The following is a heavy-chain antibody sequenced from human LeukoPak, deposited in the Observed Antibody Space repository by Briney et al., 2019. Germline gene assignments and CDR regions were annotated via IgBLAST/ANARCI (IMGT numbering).Heavy chain of an antibody. CDR3: AKAGDSTVVVPAANHFDY. D-gene: IGHD2-2*01. CDR1: GFIFSSYW. V-gene: IGHV3-23*01. CDR2: ISGSGGST. J-gene: IGHJ4*02. Sequence: GGSLRLSCAASGFIFSSYWMSWVRQAPGKGLEWVSAISGSGGSTYYADSVKGRFTISRDNSKNTLYLQMNSLRAEDTAVYYCAKAGDSTVVVPAANHFDYWGQGTLVTVSS.